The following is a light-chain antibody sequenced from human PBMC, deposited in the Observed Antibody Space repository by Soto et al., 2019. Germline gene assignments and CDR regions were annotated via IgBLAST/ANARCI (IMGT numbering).Light chain of an antibody. CDR2: AAS. CDR3: QQSYSTPRT. Sequence: DIQLTQSPSSLSASVEDGVILTCRASQSISNHLNWYQQKPGKAPKLLIYAASSLQSGVPSRFSGSGSGTDFTLTISSLQPEDFATYYCQQSYSTPRTFGQGTKVDI. CDR1: QSISNH. J-gene: IGKJ1*01. V-gene: IGKV1-39*01.